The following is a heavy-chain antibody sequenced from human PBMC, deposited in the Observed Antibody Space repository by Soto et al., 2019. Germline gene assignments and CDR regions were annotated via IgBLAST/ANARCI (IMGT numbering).Heavy chain of an antibody. V-gene: IGHV4-31*03. CDR3: ARGAMPRGTGSYRSTSNYYYYGMDV. CDR1: GGSISSGGYY. Sequence: QVQLQESGPGLVKPSQTLSLTCTVSGGSISSGGYYWSWIRQHPGKGLEWIGYIYYSGSTYYNPSLKSRVTISVDTSKNPFSLKLSSVTAADTAVYYCARGAMPRGTGSYRSTSNYYYYGMDVWGQGTTVTVSS. CDR2: IYYSGST. J-gene: IGHJ6*02. D-gene: IGHD6-6*01.